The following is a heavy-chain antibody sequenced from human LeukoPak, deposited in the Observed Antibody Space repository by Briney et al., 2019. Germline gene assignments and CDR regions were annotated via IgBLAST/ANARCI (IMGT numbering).Heavy chain of an antibody. CDR1: GFTFSSYS. J-gene: IGHJ3*02. CDR2: ISSSGSTI. V-gene: IGHV3-48*04. CDR3: ARDHYGNAFDI. D-gene: IGHD4-17*01. Sequence: GGSLRLSCAASGFTFSSYSMNWVRQAPGKGLEWVSYISSSGSTIYYADSVKGRFTISRDNAKNSLYLQMNSLRAEDTAVYYCARDHYGNAFDIWGQGTMVTVSS.